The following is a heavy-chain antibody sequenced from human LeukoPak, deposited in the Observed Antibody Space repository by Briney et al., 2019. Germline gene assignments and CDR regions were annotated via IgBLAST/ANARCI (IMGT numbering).Heavy chain of an antibody. CDR2: ISSNGGST. D-gene: IGHD6-13*01. Sequence: GGSLRLSCAASGFTFSSYAMHWVRQAPGKGLEYVSAISSNGGSTYYANSVKGRFTISRDNSKNTLYLQMGSLRAEDMAVYYCARGGRKGWYSSQPERGSCFDYWGQGTLVTVSS. CDR3: ARGGRKGWYSSQPERGSCFDY. V-gene: IGHV3-64*01. CDR1: GFTFSSYA. J-gene: IGHJ4*02.